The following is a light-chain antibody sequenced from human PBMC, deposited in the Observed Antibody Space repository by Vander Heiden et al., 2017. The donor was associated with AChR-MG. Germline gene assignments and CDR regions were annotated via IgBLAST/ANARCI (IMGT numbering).Light chain of an antibody. J-gene: IGKJ1*01. CDR1: QSVSSY. CDR2: DAS. CDR3: QQRSRWPT. V-gene: IGKV3-11*01. Sequence: EIVLTQSPATLSLSPGERATLSCRASQSVSSYLAWYQQKPGQAPRLLIYDASNRATGIPVRFSGSGSGTDFTLTISSLEPDDFAVYYCQQRSRWPTFGQETRVEIK.